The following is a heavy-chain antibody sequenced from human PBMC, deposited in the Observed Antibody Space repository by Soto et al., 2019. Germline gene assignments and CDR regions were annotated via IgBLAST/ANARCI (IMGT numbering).Heavy chain of an antibody. J-gene: IGHJ5*02. Sequence: PSETLSLTCAVYGGSFSGYYWSWIRQPPGRGLEWIGEINHSGSTNYNPSLKSRVTISVDTSKNQFSLKLSSVTAADTAVYYCARTLETYYYDSSASLRLDPWGQGTLVT. D-gene: IGHD3-22*01. CDR2: INHSGST. CDR1: GGSFSGYY. CDR3: ARTLETYYYDSSASLRLDP. V-gene: IGHV4-34*01.